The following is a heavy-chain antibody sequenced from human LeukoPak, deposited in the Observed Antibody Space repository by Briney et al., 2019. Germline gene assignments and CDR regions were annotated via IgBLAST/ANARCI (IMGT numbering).Heavy chain of an antibody. Sequence: GGSLRLSCAASGFTFSSYEMNWVRQAPGKGLEWVGFIRSKAYGGTTEYAASVKGRFTISRDDSKSIAYLKMNSLKTEDTAVYYCTRDSDILTGYYFVVIPPNYFDYWGQGTLVTVSS. CDR2: IRSKAYGGTT. J-gene: IGHJ4*02. CDR1: GFTFSSYE. CDR3: TRDSDILTGYYFVVIPPNYFDY. V-gene: IGHV3-49*04. D-gene: IGHD3-9*01.